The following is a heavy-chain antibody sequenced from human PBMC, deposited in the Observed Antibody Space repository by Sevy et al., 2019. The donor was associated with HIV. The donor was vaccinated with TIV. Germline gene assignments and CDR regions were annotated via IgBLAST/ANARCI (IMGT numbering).Heavy chain of an antibody. CDR2: ISYDGSNK. CDR3: ARAPNYYDSSGSKYFQH. CDR1: GFTFSSYA. V-gene: IGHV3-30-3*01. Sequence: GGSLRLSCAASGFTFSSYAMHWVRQAPGKGLEWVAVISYDGSNKYYADSVKGRFTISRDNSKNTLYLQMNSLRAENTAVYYCARAPNYYDSSGSKYFQHWGQRTLVTVSS. D-gene: IGHD3-22*01. J-gene: IGHJ1*01.